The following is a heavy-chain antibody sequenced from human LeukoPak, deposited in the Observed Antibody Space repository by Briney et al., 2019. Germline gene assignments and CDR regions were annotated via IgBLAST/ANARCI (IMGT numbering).Heavy chain of an antibody. V-gene: IGHV5-51*07. J-gene: IGHJ5*02. CDR2: IYPGDSDT. Sequence: GESLKISCKGSGYSFTSYWIGWVHQMPGKGLEWMGIIYPGDSDTRYSPSFQGQVTISADKSISTAYLQWSSLKASDTAMYYCARVTGYYDSSGYYYSGWFDPWGQGTLVTVSS. CDR3: ARVTGYYDSSGYYYSGWFDP. D-gene: IGHD3-22*01. CDR1: GYSFTSYW.